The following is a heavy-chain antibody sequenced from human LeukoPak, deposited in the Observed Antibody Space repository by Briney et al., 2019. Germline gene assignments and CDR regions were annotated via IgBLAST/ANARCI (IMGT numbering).Heavy chain of an antibody. V-gene: IGHV3-23*01. Sequence: AGGSLRLSCAASGFTFSSYAMSWVRQAPGKGLEWVSVISGSGGSTDYADSVKGRFTISRDNSKNTLYLQMGSLRAEDMAVYYCARGYVLLDYWGQGTLVTVSS. CDR2: ISGSGGST. D-gene: IGHD2/OR15-2a*01. CDR3: ARGYVLLDY. CDR1: GFTFSSYA. J-gene: IGHJ4*02.